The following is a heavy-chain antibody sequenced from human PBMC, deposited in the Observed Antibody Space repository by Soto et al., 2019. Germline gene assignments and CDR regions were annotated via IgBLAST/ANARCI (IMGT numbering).Heavy chain of an antibody. V-gene: IGHV4-34*01. Sequence: SETLSLTCAVYGGSFSGYYWSWIRQPPGKGLEWIGEINHSGSTNYNPSLKSRVTISVDTSKNQFSLKLSSVTAADTAVYYCARGRPVTGYQMGVDYWGQGTLVTVSS. CDR2: INHSGST. CDR1: GGSFSGYY. D-gene: IGHD3-9*01. J-gene: IGHJ4*02. CDR3: ARGRPVTGYQMGVDY.